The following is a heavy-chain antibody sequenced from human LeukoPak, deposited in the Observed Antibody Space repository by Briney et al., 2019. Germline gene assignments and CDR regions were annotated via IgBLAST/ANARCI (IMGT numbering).Heavy chain of an antibody. CDR3: ARGGSYGKHFDY. J-gene: IGHJ4*02. Sequence: SETLSLTCTVSGGSISSYYWSWIRQPPGKGLEWIGYIYYSGSTNYNPSLKSRVTISVDTSKNQFSLKLSSVTAADTAVYYCARGGSYGKHFDYWGQGTLVTVSS. CDR2: IYYSGST. CDR1: GGSISSYY. V-gene: IGHV4-59*08. D-gene: IGHD1-26*01.